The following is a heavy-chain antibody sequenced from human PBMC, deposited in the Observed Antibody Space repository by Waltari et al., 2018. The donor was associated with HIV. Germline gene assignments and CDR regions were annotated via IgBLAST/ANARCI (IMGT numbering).Heavy chain of an antibody. D-gene: IGHD2-15*01. CDR2: TYYRSKWYN. CDR3: ARVSGTGYYFDY. Sequence: RQSPSRGLEWLGRTYYRSKWYNDYAVSVKSRITINPDTSKNQFSLQLNSVTPEDTAVYYCARVSGTGYYFDYWGQGTLVTVSS. V-gene: IGHV6-1*01. J-gene: IGHJ4*02.